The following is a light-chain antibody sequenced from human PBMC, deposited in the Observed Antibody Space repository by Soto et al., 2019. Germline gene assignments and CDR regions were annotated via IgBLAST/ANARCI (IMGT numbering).Light chain of an antibody. CDR3: QQYNNWPGT. CDR2: GAS. CDR1: QSVSSK. V-gene: IGKV3-15*01. J-gene: IGKJ1*01. Sequence: EIVLTQSPGTLPVSPGERATLSCRASQSVSSKLAWYQQKPGQAPRLLFYGASTGATGIPARFSGSGSETEFTLSISSLQSEDFAVYYCQQYNNWPGTFGQGTRWIS.